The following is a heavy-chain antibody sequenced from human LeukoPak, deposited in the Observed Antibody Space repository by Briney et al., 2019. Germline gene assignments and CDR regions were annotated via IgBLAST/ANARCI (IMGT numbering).Heavy chain of an antibody. V-gene: IGHV3-74*01. CDR1: GFTFSSYW. CDR3: ARELSAGD. Sequence: PGGSLRLSCAASGFTFSSYWMRWVRQAPGKGLGWVSRINSDGSSTSYADSVKGRFTISRDNAKSTVYLQMNSLRAEDTAVYYCARELSAGDWGQGTLVTVSS. D-gene: IGHD2/OR15-2a*01. CDR2: INSDGSST. J-gene: IGHJ4*02.